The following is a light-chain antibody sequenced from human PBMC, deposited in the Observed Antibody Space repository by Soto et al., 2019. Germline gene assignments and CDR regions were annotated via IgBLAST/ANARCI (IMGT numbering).Light chain of an antibody. V-gene: IGKV1-9*01. CDR3: QQPNTSPVS. CDR1: QSISRY. CDR2: AAS. J-gene: IGKJ4*01. Sequence: IRWTQSPSSLAAYGKDIVTITCRASQSISRYLSWYQQKPGRAPKLLISAASTLQSGVPARFSGSGPGTDFTLSLPSLQPEDSTPSYCQQPNTSPVSFGGGTKVDI.